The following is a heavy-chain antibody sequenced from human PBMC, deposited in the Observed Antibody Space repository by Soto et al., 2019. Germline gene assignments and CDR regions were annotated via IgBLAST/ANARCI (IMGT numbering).Heavy chain of an antibody. D-gene: IGHD6-13*01. CDR2: IIPIFGTT. CDR3: ARVALAAAAPRREFYFHAMDV. V-gene: IGHV1-69*13. CDR1: GGTFISYA. J-gene: IGHJ6*02. Sequence: SAKVSCKASGGTFISYAVNWVRQAPGQGLEWMGGIIPIFGTTNYAQKFQGRVTITADESTSTAYMELSSLRSEDTAVFYCARVALAAAAPRREFYFHAMDVWGQGTTVTVSS.